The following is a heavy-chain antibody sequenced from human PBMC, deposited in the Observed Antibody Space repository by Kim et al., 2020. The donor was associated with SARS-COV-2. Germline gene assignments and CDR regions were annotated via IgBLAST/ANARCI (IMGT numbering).Heavy chain of an antibody. CDR1: GLTLSNAW. J-gene: IGHJ4*02. CDR3: TTLGQD. Sequence: GGSLRLSCAASGLTLSNAWMTWVRQAPGKGLECVGRIRSETAGGTIEYTAPVKDRITISRDDSKNTVYLQMNNLKTEDTAVYYCTTLGQDWGQGTLVTVSS. CDR2: IRSETAGGTI. D-gene: IGHD3-16*01. V-gene: IGHV3-15*01.